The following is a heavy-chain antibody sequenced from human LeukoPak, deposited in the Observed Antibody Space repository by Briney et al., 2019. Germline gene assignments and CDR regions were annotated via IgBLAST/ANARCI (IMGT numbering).Heavy chain of an antibody. J-gene: IGHJ4*02. D-gene: IGHD3-10*01. CDR2: IWYDGSNK. CDR1: GFTFSSYG. CDR3: ARDRDGSGSALGD. V-gene: IGHV3-33*01. Sequence: GGSLRLSCAASGFTFSSYGMHWVRQAPGKGLEWVAVIWYDGSNKYYADSVKGRFTISRDNSKNTLYLQMNSLRAEDTAVYCCARDRDGSGSALGDWGQGTLVTVSS.